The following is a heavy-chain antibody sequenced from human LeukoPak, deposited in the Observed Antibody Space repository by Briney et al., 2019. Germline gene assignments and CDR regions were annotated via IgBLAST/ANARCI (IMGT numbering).Heavy chain of an antibody. CDR1: GGSISSSSYY. V-gene: IGHV4-39*07. Sequence: SETLSLTCTVSGGSISSSSYYWGWIRQPPGKGLEWIGSIYYSGSTYYNPSLKSRVTISVDTSKNQFSLKLSSVTAADTAVYYCARAERSGYEPVFDYWGQGTLVTVSS. D-gene: IGHD5-12*01. J-gene: IGHJ4*02. CDR3: ARAERSGYEPVFDY. CDR2: IYYSGST.